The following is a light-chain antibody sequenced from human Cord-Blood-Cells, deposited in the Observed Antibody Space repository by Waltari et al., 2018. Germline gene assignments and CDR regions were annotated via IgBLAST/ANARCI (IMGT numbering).Light chain of an antibody. J-gene: IGKJ3*01. V-gene: IGKV2-40*01. CDR1: QSLLESDVGNHS. CDR2: TLS. Sequence: IVMTQTPLPLPVAPGEPASISRRSRQSLLESDVGNHSSDWYLQKPGHSPQLLIYTLSYRASGVPDRFSGRGSGNDFTLKSSRVEAEYVGVYYCMQRIDLPFTFGPGTKVDIK. CDR3: MQRIDLPFT.